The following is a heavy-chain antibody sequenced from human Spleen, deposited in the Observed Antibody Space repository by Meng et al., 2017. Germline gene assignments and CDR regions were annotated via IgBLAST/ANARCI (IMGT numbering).Heavy chain of an antibody. D-gene: IGHD7-27*01. V-gene: IGHV1-2*02. J-gene: IGHJ4*02. CDR2: ISPDSGGT. Sequence: IQLVQSGSELRKPGASVKVSCMASGSAFTNSYTHWVRQAPGQGLEWMGWISPDSGGTHYAQKFQGRVTMTRDTSISTAYMELSRLRSDDTAVYYCARDQTGQDDYWGQGTLVTVPS. CDR3: ARDQTGQDDY. CDR1: GSAFTNSY.